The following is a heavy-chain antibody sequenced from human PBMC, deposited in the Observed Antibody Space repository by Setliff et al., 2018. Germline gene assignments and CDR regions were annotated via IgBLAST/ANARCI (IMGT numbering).Heavy chain of an antibody. CDR1: GASLSSGTYY. CDR2: IYYRGDT. Sequence: NPSETLSLTCTVSGASLSSGTYYWGWIRQPPGKGLEWIGRIYYRGDTYYNASLKGRLTISVDTAQNQFSLRLTSVTAADTAVYYCARTGTYRYFDYWGQGALGT. V-gene: IGHV4-39*01. CDR3: ARTGTYRYFDY. D-gene: IGHD1-1*01. J-gene: IGHJ4*02.